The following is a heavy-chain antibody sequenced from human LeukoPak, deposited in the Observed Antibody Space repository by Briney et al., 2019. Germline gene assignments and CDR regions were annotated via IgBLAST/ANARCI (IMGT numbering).Heavy chain of an antibody. V-gene: IGHV1-69*05. Sequence: GASVKVSCKASGYTFTDYYMHWVRQAPGQGLEWMGRIIPIFGTANYAQKFQGRVTITTDESTSTAYMELSSLRSEDTAVYYCARGGREFLGAFDIWGQGTMVTVSS. J-gene: IGHJ3*02. CDR1: GYTFTDYY. CDR3: ARGGREFLGAFDI. D-gene: IGHD2-21*01. CDR2: IIPIFGTA.